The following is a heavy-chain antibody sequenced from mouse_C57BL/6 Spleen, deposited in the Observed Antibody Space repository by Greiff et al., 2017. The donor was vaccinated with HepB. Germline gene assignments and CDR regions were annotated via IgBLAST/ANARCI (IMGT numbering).Heavy chain of an antibody. CDR2: ISSGGSYT. CDR1: GFTFSSYG. D-gene: IGHD1-1*01. V-gene: IGHV5-6*01. J-gene: IGHJ3*01. CDR3: ARRFITTPSWFAY. Sequence: VQLKESGGDLVKPGGSLKLSCAASGFTFSSYGMSWVRQTPDKRLEWVATISSGGSYTYYPDSVKGRFTISRDNAKNTLYLQMSSLKSEDTAMYYCARRFITTPSWFAYWGQGTLVTVSA.